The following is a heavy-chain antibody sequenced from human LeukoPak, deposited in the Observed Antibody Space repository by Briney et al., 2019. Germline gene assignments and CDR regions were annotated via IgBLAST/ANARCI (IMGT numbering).Heavy chain of an antibody. V-gene: IGHV4-34*01. D-gene: IGHD5-24*01. Sequence: SSETLSLTCAVYGGSFSGYYWSWIRQPPGKGLEWIGEINHSGSTNYNPSLKSRVTISVDTSKNQFSLKLSSVTAADTAVYYCASRRDGYIHYWYFDLWGRGTLVTVSS. CDR1: GGSFSGYY. CDR2: INHSGST. CDR3: ASRRDGYIHYWYFDL. J-gene: IGHJ2*01.